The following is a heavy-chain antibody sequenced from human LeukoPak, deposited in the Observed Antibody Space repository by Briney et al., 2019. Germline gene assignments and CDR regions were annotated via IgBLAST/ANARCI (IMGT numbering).Heavy chain of an antibody. CDR3: ARGPHLTQGSSLDY. V-gene: IGHV4-30-2*01. CDR2: IYDSGRT. D-gene: IGHD6-13*01. CDR1: GGSISSGDYY. J-gene: IGHJ4*02. Sequence: SSETLSLTCTVSGGSISSGDYYWSWIRQPPGKGLEWIGYIYDSGRTDFNPSLKSRVTISVDRSKNQFSLKLSSVTAADTAVYYCARGPHLTQGSSLDYWGQGTLVTVSS.